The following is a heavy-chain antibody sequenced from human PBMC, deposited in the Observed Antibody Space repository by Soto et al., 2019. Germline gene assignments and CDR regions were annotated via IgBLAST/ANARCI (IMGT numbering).Heavy chain of an antibody. CDR1: GFTFSGYW. CDR2: IKPDGGEK. J-gene: IGHJ4*02. D-gene: IGHD4-17*01. V-gene: IGHV3-7*01. Sequence: GGSLRLSCVASGFTFSGYWMSWVRQAPGKGLEWVANIKPDGGEKYYVDSVKGRFTISRDNAKNSLYLQMNSLRAEDTAVYYCARETSDYGGNSRFDYWGQGTLVTVSS. CDR3: ARETSDYGGNSRFDY.